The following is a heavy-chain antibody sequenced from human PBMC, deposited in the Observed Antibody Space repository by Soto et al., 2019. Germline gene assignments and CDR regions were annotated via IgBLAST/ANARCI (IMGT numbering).Heavy chain of an antibody. CDR3: ARSPTPTRYDSRGDGLIDY. Sequence: SCAASGFTFSDYYMSWILQAPGKGLEWVSYISSSSSYTNYADSVKGRFTISRDSAKNSLYLQMNSLRAEDTAVYYCARSPTPTRYDSRGDGLIDYWGQGTLVTVSS. V-gene: IGHV3-11*06. D-gene: IGHD3-22*01. CDR2: ISSSSSYT. CDR1: GFTFSDYY. J-gene: IGHJ4*02.